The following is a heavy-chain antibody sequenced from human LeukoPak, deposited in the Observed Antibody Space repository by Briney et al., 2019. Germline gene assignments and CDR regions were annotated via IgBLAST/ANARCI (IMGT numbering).Heavy chain of an antibody. CDR2: IYYSGST. CDR1: GGSISSYY. V-gene: IGHV4-59*08. CDR3: ARRRASVAHFDY. J-gene: IGHJ4*02. Sequence: KPSETLSLTCTVSGGSISSYYWSWIRQPPGKGLEWIGYIYYSGSTNYNPSLKSRVTISVDTSKNQFSLKLSSVTAADTAVYYCARRRASVAHFDYWGQGTLVTVSS. D-gene: IGHD1-26*01.